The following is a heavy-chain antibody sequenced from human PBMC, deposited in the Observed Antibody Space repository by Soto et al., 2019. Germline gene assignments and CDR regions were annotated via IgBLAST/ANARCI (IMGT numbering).Heavy chain of an antibody. Sequence: QVQLVQSGAEVKKPGASVKVSCKASGYTFTGYYMHWVRQAPGQGLEWMGWINPNSGGTNYAQKFQGWGTMTRDTSLSTAYMELSRLRSDDTGVYYCARMVTKSRTSPLDYWGQGTLVTVSS. J-gene: IGHJ4*02. D-gene: IGHD2-15*01. V-gene: IGHV1-2*04. CDR3: ARMVTKSRTSPLDY. CDR1: GYTFTGYY. CDR2: INPNSGGT.